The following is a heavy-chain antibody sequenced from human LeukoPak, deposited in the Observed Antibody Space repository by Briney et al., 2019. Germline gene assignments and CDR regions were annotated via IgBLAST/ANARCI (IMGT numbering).Heavy chain of an antibody. V-gene: IGHV1-46*01. D-gene: IGHD3-10*01. CDR3: ARERGGSAPDY. CDR2: INPSDGIT. Sequence: ASVKVSCTASGYTFTNYYMHWVRRAPGQGLEWVGLINPSDGITNYAQKFQGRVTMTRDTSTSTVYMELSSLRSEDTAVYYCARERGGSAPDYWGQGTMVAVSS. J-gene: IGHJ4*02. CDR1: GYTFTNYY.